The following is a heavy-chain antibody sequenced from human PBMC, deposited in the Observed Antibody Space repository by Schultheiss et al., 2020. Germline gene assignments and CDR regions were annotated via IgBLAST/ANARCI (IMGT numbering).Heavy chain of an antibody. CDR1: GGSFSGYY. D-gene: IGHD5-18*01. CDR2: INHSGST. V-gene: IGHV4-34*01. CDR3: ARGSLWTGFDY. Sequence: SETLSLTCAVYGGSFSGYYWSWIRQPPGKGLEWIGEINHSGSTNYNPSLKSRVTILVDTSKNQFSLKLSSVTAADTAVYYCARGSLWTGFDYWGQGTLVTVSS. J-gene: IGHJ4*02.